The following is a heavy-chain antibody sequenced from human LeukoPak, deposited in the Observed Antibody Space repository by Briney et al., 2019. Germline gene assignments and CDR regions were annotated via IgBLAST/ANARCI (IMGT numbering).Heavy chain of an antibody. V-gene: IGHV3-53*01. CDR3: ARVGDHFHWNLDL. J-gene: IGHJ2*01. CDR2: IYSGGTT. D-gene: IGHD3-3*02. CDR1: GFTASTYY. Sequence: GESLKISCAASGFTASTYYMNWVRQAPGKGLEWVSIIYSGGTTYYADSVKGRFTISRDTSKNTLSLQMNSLRAEDTAVYFCARVGDHFHWNLDLWGRGTLVTVSS.